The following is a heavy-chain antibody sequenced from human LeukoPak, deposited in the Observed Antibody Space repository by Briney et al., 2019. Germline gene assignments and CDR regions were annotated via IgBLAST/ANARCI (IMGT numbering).Heavy chain of an antibody. J-gene: IGHJ4*02. V-gene: IGHV3-30*02. CDR1: GFTFSSYG. Sequence: GGSLRLSCAASGFTFSSYGMHWVRQAPGKGLEWVAFIRYDGSNKYYADSVKGRFTISRDNSKNTLYLQTNSLRAEDTAVYYCAKDAGDIVVVVAATNYYFDYWGQGTLVTVSS. D-gene: IGHD2-15*01. CDR3: AKDAGDIVVVVAATNYYFDY. CDR2: IRYDGSNK.